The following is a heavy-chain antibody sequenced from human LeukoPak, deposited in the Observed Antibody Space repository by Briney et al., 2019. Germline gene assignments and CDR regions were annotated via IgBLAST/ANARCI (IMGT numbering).Heavy chain of an antibody. Sequence: ASVKVSCKASGGTFSSYAINWVRQAPGQGLEWMGGIIPIFGTANYAQKFQGRVTITTDESTSTAYMELSSPRSEDTAVYYCARAARSWFDPWGQGTLVTVSS. J-gene: IGHJ5*02. D-gene: IGHD6-6*01. CDR2: IIPIFGTA. CDR1: GGTFSSYA. CDR3: ARAARSWFDP. V-gene: IGHV1-69*05.